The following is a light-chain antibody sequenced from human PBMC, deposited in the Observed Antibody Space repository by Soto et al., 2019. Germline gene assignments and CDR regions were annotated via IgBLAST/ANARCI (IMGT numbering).Light chain of an antibody. J-gene: IGLJ1*01. CDR3: SSFAGTNSFV. CDR2: EVT. CDR1: TSDIGAYNY. V-gene: IGLV2-8*01. Sequence: QSALAQPPSASGSPGQSVTISCTGTTSDIGAYNYVSWYQQRPGKAPKLIIYEVTRRPSGVPDRIFGSKSYTTASLTVSGLQAEDEADYYCSSFAGTNSFVFGTGTKFTVL.